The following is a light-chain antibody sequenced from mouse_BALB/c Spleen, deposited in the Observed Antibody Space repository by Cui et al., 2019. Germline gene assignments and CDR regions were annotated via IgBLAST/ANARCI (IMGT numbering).Light chain of an antibody. CDR2: STS. V-gene: IGKV4-80*01. CDR3: HQWSSYPWT. J-gene: IGKJ1*01. Sequence: QIVLTQSPAIMSASLGEELTLTCSASSSVSYMHWYQQKSGTSPKLLIYSTSNLASGVPSRFSGSGSGTFYSLTSSSVEAEDAADYYCHQWSSYPWTFGGGTKLEIK. CDR1: SSVSY.